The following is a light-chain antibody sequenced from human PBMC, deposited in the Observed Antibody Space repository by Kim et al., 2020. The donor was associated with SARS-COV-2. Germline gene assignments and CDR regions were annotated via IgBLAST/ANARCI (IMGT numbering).Light chain of an antibody. V-gene: IGKV3-11*01. J-gene: IGKJ4*01. Sequence: EIVLTQSPATLSLSPGERATLSCRASQSVSSYLAWYQQKPGQAPRLLIYDASNRATGIPARFSGSRSGTDFTLTSSSLEPEDFAVYYCQQHGNWLTFGGGTKVDIK. CDR1: QSVSSY. CDR3: QQHGNWLT. CDR2: DAS.